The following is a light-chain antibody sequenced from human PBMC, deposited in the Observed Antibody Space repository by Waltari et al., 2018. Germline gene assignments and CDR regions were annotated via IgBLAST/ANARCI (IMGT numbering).Light chain of an antibody. CDR1: QDISNY. J-gene: IGKJ3*01. CDR3: QQYNSYSCG. V-gene: IGKV1-5*03. Sequence: DIQMTQSPSSLSASVGDRVTITCQARQDISNYLNWYQQKPGKAPKLLIYKASYLQSGVPSRFSGRGSGTEFTLTIDSLQPDDFATYHCQQYNSYSCGFGPGTTVDLK. CDR2: KAS.